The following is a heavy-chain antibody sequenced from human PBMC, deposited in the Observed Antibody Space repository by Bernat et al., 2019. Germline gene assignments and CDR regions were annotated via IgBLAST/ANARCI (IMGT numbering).Heavy chain of an antibody. CDR2: IYSGGST. CDR3: ARGGSSSWYIDY. D-gene: IGHD6-13*01. J-gene: IGHJ4*02. V-gene: IGHV3-53*02. Sequence: EVQLVETGGGLIQPGGSLRLSCAASGFTVSSNYMSWVRQAPGKGLEWVSVIYSGGSTYYADSVKGRLTISRDNSKNTRYLKMNSLRAEDTAVYYCARGGSSSWYIDYWGQGTLVTVSS. CDR1: GFTVSSNY.